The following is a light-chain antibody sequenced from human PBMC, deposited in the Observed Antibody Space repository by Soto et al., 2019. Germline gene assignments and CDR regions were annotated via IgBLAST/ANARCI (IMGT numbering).Light chain of an antibody. CDR1: QSVSSN. J-gene: IGKJ5*01. Sequence: EIVMTQSPATLSVSPGERVTVNCRASQSVSSNLAWYQHKPGQSPRLLIYRASARATGVPDRFSGSGSGTEFTLTISSLQSEDFAVYYRQQYNNWPPITFGQGTRLDIK. V-gene: IGKV3-15*01. CDR3: QQYNNWPPIT. CDR2: RAS.